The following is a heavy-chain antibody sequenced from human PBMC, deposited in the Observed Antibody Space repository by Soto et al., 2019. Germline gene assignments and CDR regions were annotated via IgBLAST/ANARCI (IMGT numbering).Heavy chain of an antibody. CDR3: ARDPSPTLFLWYIDL. CDR1: GFTFSSYA. J-gene: IGHJ2*01. Sequence: QVQLVESGGGVVQPGRSLRLSCAASGFTFSSYAMHWVRQAPGKGLEWVAVLWYDGSNENYADSVKGRFTISRDNLKTTLYLQMNSLRVEDTAVYYCARDPSPTLFLWYIDLWGRGTLVTVSS. D-gene: IGHD2-21*01. V-gene: IGHV3-33*01. CDR2: LWYDGSNE.